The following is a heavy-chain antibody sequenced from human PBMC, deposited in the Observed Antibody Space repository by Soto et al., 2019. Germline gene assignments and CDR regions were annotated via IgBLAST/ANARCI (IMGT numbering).Heavy chain of an antibody. CDR1: GGSISSGGYY. CDR2: IYYSGST. D-gene: IGHD3-10*02. J-gene: IGHJ5*02. CDR3: ARAPYVTKPNNWFDP. Sequence: PSETLSLTCTVSGGSISSGGYYWIWIRQHPGKGLEWIGYIYYSGSTYYNPSLKSRVTISVDTSKNQFSLKLSSVTAADTAVYYCARAPYVTKPNNWFDPWGQGTLVTVSS. V-gene: IGHV4-31*03.